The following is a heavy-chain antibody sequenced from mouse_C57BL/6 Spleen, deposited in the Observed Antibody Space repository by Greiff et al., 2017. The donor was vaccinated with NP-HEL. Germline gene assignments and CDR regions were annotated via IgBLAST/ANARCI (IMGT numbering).Heavy chain of an antibody. CDR3: AITNWDDRFAY. J-gene: IGHJ3*01. V-gene: IGHV1-42*01. CDR1: GYSFTGYY. CDR2: INPSTGGT. D-gene: IGHD4-1*01. Sequence: EVMLVESGPELVKPGASVKISCKASGYSFTGYYMNWVKQSPEKSLEWIGEINPSTGGTNYNQKFKAKATLTVDKSSSTAYMQLKSLTSEDSAVYYCAITNWDDRFAYWGQGTLVTVSA.